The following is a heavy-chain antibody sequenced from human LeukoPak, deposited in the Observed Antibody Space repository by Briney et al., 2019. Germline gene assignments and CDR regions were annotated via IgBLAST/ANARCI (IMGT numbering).Heavy chain of an antibody. CDR2: ISASGGNT. CDR3: AKDPSTLTLTDDY. Sequence: GGSLRLSCAASGFTFSSYGMSWVRQAPGKGLEWVSTISASGGNTHYADSVKGRFTISRDNSKNTLYVQMNSLGAEDTAVYHCAKDPSTLTLTDDYWGQGTLVTVSS. V-gene: IGHV3-23*01. CDR1: GFTFSSYG. J-gene: IGHJ4*02.